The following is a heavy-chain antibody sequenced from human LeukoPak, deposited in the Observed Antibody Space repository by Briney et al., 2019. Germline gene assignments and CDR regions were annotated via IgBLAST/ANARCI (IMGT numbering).Heavy chain of an antibody. J-gene: IGHJ3*02. D-gene: IGHD4-17*01. V-gene: IGHV1-2*02. CDR3: ARELTTVVTAGPDAFDI. Sequence: GASVKVSCKASGCTFTGYYMHWVRQAPGQGLEWMGWINPNSGGTNYAQKFQGRVTMTRDTSISTAYMELSRLRSDDTAVYYCARELTTVVTAGPDAFDIWGQGTMVTVSS. CDR2: INPNSGGT. CDR1: GCTFTGYY.